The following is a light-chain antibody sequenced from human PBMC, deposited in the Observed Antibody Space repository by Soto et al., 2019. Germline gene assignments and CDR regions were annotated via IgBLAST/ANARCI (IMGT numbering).Light chain of an antibody. CDR1: SSDVGGYNY. J-gene: IGLJ1*01. Sequence: QSALTQPPSASGSPGQSVTISCTGTSSDVGGYNYVSWYQQHPGKAPKLMIYEVSKRPSGVPDRFSGSKSGNTASLTVSGLQAEDEADYYCSSYAGSNNFDDVFGTGTKLTVL. CDR2: EVS. CDR3: SSYAGSNNFDDV. V-gene: IGLV2-8*01.